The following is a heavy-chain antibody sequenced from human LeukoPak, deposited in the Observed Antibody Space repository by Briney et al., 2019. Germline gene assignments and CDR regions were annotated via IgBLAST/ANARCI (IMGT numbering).Heavy chain of an antibody. CDR1: GGSISSYY. CDR3: ARGVSSYFDWNYDAFDI. D-gene: IGHD3-9*01. J-gene: IGHJ3*02. V-gene: IGHV4-59*01. Sequence: SETLSLTCTVSGGSISSYYWSWIRQPPGKGLEWIGYIYYSGSTNYNPSLKSRVTISVDTSKNQFSLKLSSVTVADTAVYYCARGVSSYFDWNYDAFDIWGQGTMVTVSS. CDR2: IYYSGST.